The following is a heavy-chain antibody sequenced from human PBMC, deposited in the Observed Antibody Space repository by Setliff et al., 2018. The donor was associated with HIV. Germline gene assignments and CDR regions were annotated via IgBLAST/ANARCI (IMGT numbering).Heavy chain of an antibody. D-gene: IGHD6-19*01. CDR2: IIPMFGTG. CDR1: GGTFSSYG. CDR3: ARVAHSSSYHYYGMDV. Sequence: GGSVKVSCKASGGTFSSYGISWVRQAPGQGLEWMGAIIPMFGTGFYAQKFQGRVTITTDESRTTSYMELSSLRFEDTAVYFCARVAHSSSYHYYGMDVWGQGTTVTVSS. J-gene: IGHJ6*02. V-gene: IGHV1-69*05.